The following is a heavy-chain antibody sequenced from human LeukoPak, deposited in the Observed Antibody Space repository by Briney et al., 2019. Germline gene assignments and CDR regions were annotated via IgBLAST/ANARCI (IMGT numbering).Heavy chain of an antibody. V-gene: IGHV3-33*06. CDR2: IWNDGSNK. J-gene: IGHJ4*02. CDR1: GFTFSSYG. D-gene: IGHD3-22*01. CDR3: AKDQHYYDSSGYYYTY. Sequence: GGSLRLSCAASGFTFSSYGMHWVRQAPGKGLEWVAVIWNDGSNKYYADSVKGRFTISRDNSKNTLYLQMNSLRAEDTAVYYCAKDQHYYDSSGYYYTYWGQGTLVTVSS.